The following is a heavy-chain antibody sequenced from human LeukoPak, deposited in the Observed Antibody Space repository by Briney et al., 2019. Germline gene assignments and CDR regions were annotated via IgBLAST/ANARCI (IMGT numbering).Heavy chain of an antibody. CDR1: GYTFTNYG. V-gene: IGHV1-18*01. CDR3: AKDLVDIVATTSPPSDY. D-gene: IGHD5-12*01. Sequence: GASVKVSCKASGYTFTNYGVSWVRQAPGQGLEWMGWIHTYNGHTNYAQKLQGRVTMTTDTSTSTAYMELRSLRSDDTAVYYCAKDLVDIVATTSPPSDYWGQGTLVTVSS. CDR2: IHTYNGHT. J-gene: IGHJ4*02.